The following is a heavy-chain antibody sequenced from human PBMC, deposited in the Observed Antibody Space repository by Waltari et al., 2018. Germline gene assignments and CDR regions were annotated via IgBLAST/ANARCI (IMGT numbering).Heavy chain of an antibody. CDR1: GGSISSYY. Sequence: QVQLQESGPSLVKPSEPLSLICSVSGGSISSYYWSWLRQPPGKGLDWIGYIYYTGSTNFNPSLKSRVTMSVDTSKNQFSLKLSSVTAADTAFYYCARGGGGDWEWFDPWGQGTLVTVSS. CDR2: IYYTGST. CDR3: ARGGGGDWEWFDP. D-gene: IGHD2-21*02. J-gene: IGHJ5*02. V-gene: IGHV4-59*01.